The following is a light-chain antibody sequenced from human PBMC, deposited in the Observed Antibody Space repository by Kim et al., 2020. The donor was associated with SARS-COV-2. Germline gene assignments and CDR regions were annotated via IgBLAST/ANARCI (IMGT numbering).Light chain of an antibody. V-gene: IGLV2-14*03. Sequence: SGSPGQSITISCTGTSYNYVSWYQQQPGTAPKLIIYDVTDRPSGVSNRFSGSKSGNTASLTISGLQAEDEADYYCSSYTSSSTGVVFGGGTQLTVL. CDR2: DVT. J-gene: IGLJ2*01. CDR3: SSYTSSSTGVV. CDR1: SYNY.